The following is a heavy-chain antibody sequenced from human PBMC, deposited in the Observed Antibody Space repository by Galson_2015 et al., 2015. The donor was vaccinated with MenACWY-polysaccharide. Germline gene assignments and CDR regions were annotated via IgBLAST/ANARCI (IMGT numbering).Heavy chain of an antibody. Sequence: SLRLSCADSAFTLHRYIIHWVRQAPGKGLEWVAAMSHDGYSKYYIDSAKGRFTIFRDSSNNVVHLQMDSLRPEDTAVYYCAIEGGSSGRSGYFDPWGQGTLVTVSS. CDR2: MSHDGYSK. CDR1: AFTLHRYI. V-gene: IGHV3-30*04. CDR3: AIEGGSSGRSGYFDP. D-gene: IGHD6-19*01. J-gene: IGHJ4*02.